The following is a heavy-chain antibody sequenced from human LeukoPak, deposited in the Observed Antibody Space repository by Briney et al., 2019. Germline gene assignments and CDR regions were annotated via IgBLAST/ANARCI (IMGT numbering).Heavy chain of an antibody. CDR3: ARMQQLGNFDY. CDR2: IIPILGIA. Sequence: ASVKVSCKASGGTFSSYAISWVRQAPGQGLEWMGRIIPILGIANYAQKFQGRVTITADKSTSTAYMELSSLRSEDTAVYYCARMQQLGNFDYWGQGTLVTVSS. V-gene: IGHV1-69*04. D-gene: IGHD6-13*01. J-gene: IGHJ4*02. CDR1: GGTFSSYA.